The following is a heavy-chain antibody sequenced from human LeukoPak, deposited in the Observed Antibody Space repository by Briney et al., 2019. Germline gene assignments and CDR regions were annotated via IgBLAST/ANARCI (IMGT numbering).Heavy chain of an antibody. V-gene: IGHV4-59*01. J-gene: IGHJ3*02. D-gene: IGHD4-23*01. CDR2: IYYSGAT. CDR3: ARGPMTTVVTRGGAFDI. CDR1: GGSISGYY. Sequence: PSETLSLTCTVSGGSISGYYWSWVRQPPGKGLEFIGHIYYSGATAYNPSLRSRLTMSVDTSKNQFSLRLSSVTAADTAVYYCARGPMTTVVTRGGAFDIWGQGTMVTVSS.